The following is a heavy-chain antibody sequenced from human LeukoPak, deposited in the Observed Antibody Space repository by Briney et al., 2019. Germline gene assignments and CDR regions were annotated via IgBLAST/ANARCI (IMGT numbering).Heavy chain of an antibody. CDR3: ARHRQSDADAFDV. CDR2: YFFPGST. V-gene: IGHV4-59*08. CDR1: GVSMSGYY. Sequence: PSETLSLTCIVSGVSMSGYYWGWIRQPPGKGLEWIGYYFFPGSTKYNPSLNSRVTMSGDASKNQFSVKLYSVTAADTAVYYCARHRQSDADAFDVWGQGTMVTVSS. J-gene: IGHJ3*01.